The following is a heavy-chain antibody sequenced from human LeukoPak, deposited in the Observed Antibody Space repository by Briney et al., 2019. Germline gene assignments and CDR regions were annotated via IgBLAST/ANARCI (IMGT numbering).Heavy chain of an antibody. CDR3: AKEASDYDYVWGTRYYFDY. CDR1: GFTFSSSG. J-gene: IGHJ4*02. Sequence: GGSLRLSCAASGFTFSSSGMHWVRQAPGKGLEWVAVISYDGSNKYYTDSVKGRFTISRDNSKNTLYLQMNSLRAEDTAVYYCAKEASDYDYVWGTRYYFDYWGQGTLVTVSS. V-gene: IGHV3-30*18. CDR2: ISYDGSNK. D-gene: IGHD3-16*01.